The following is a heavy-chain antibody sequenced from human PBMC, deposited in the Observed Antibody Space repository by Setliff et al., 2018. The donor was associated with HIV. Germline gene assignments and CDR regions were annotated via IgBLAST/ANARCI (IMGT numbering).Heavy chain of an antibody. D-gene: IGHD3-10*01. CDR3: ARDLSFPNSGTYYAFDI. Sequence: GGSLRLSCEAYGFTFSSYAMHWVRQAPGKGLEWVVVISHDGRNKFYADSVKGRFTVSRDNSKNTLFLQMNSLRAEDTAVYYCARDLSFPNSGTYYAFDIWGQGTMVTVSS. V-gene: IGHV3-30*01. J-gene: IGHJ3*02. CDR2: ISHDGRNK. CDR1: GFTFSSYA.